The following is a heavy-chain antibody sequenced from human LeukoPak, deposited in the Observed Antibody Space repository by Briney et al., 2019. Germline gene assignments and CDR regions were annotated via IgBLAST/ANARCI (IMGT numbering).Heavy chain of an antibody. V-gene: IGHV1-18*01. Sequence: ASVKVSCKASGYTFTSYGISWVRQAPGQGLEWMGWISAYNGNTNYAQKLQGRVTMTTDTSTSTAYMELRSLRSDDTAVYYCARGENGYDILTGYYPELYYFDYWGQGTLVTVS. CDR1: GYTFTSYG. CDR2: ISAYNGNT. D-gene: IGHD3-9*01. J-gene: IGHJ4*02. CDR3: ARGENGYDILTGYYPELYYFDY.